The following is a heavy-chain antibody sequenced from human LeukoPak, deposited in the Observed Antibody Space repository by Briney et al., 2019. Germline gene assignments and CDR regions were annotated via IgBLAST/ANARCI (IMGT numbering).Heavy chain of an antibody. J-gene: IGHJ3*02. V-gene: IGHV3-7*01. CDR3: AREGRPNAFDI. CDR2: INQDGSEK. CDR1: GFTFSSYS. Sequence: GGSLRLSCAASGFTFSSYSMNWVRQAPGKGLEWVANINQDGSEKNSVDSVKGRFTISRDNAKNSLYLQMNSLRAEDTAVYYCAREGRPNAFDIWGQGTMVTVSS.